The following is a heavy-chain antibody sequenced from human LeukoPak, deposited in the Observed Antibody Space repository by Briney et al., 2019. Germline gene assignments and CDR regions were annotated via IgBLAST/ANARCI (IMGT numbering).Heavy chain of an antibody. CDR1: GGTFSSYA. Sequence: SVKVSCKASGGTFSSYAISWVRQAPGQGLEWMGGIIPIFGTANYAQKFQGRVTITADESTSTAYMELSSLRSEDTAVYYCARSQFNYDFWSGYSVSFDYWGQGTLVTVSS. J-gene: IGHJ4*02. D-gene: IGHD3-3*01. CDR3: ARSQFNYDFWSGYSVSFDY. V-gene: IGHV1-69*13. CDR2: IIPIFGTA.